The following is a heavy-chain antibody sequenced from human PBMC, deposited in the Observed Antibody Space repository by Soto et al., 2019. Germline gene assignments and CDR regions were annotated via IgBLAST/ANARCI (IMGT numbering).Heavy chain of an antibody. V-gene: IGHV1-3*01. D-gene: IGHD6-19*01. CDR1: GYTFTSYD. CDR2: INAGNGNT. CDR3: AREVRGIAVAGMDWFDP. J-gene: IGHJ5*02. Sequence: ASVKVSCKASGYTFTSYDMHWVRQAPGQGLEWMGWINAGNGNTKYSQKFQGRVTITRDTSASTAYMEPSSLRSEDTAVYFCAREVRGIAVAGMDWFDPWGQGTLVTVSS.